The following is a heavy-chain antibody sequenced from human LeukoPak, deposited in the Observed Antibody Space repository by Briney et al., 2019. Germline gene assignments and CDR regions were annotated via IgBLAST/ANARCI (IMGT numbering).Heavy chain of an antibody. CDR3: LTYDY. V-gene: IGHV3-30*02. CDR1: GFTFSNYG. CDR2: VRYDESTK. Sequence: PGGSLRLSCTASGFTFSNYGMHWVRQAPGKGLEWVAFVRYDESTKFYADSVKGRFTISRDNSKTTLYLQLNSLRAEDTAVYYCLTYDYWGQGTLVTVSS. J-gene: IGHJ4*02.